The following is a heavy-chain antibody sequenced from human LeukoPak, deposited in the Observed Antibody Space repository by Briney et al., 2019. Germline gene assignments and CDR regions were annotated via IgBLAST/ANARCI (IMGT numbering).Heavy chain of an antibody. V-gene: IGHV4-59*01. J-gene: IGHJ4*02. CDR3: ARGYCSGGSCYKFDY. D-gene: IGHD2-15*01. CDR1: GGSISSYY. CDR2: IYYSGST. Sequence: SETLSLTCTVSGGSISSYYWSWIRQPPGKELEWIGYIYYSGSTNYNPSLKSRVTISVDTSKNQFSLKLSSVTAADTAVYYCARGYCSGGSCYKFDYWGQRTLVTVSS.